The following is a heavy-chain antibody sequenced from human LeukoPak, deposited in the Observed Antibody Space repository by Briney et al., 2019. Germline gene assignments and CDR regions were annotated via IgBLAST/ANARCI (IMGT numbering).Heavy chain of an antibody. D-gene: IGHD3-10*01. CDR3: TREGHTYGSDY. J-gene: IGHJ4*02. V-gene: IGHV3-11*01. CDR2: VSQSGSTI. Sequence: GGSLRLSCTASGFTFSDYYMSWIRQAPGRGLEWLSYVSQSGSTIYYADSVKGRFTISRDNGKNSLYLQMNSLRAEDTVMYYCTREGHTYGSDYWGQGTLVTVSS. CDR1: GFTFSDYY.